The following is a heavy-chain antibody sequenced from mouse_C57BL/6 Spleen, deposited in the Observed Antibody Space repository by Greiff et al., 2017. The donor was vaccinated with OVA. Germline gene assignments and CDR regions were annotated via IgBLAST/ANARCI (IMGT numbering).Heavy chain of an antibody. V-gene: IGHV3-6*01. Sequence: DVKLQESGPGLVKPSQSLSLTCSVTGYSITSGYYWNWIRQFPGNKLEWMGYISYDGSNNYNPSLKNRISITRDTSKNQFFLKLNSVTTEDTATYYCAGGNDYDGGAWFAYWGQGTLVTVSA. CDR1: GYSITSGYY. CDR2: ISYDGSN. J-gene: IGHJ3*01. D-gene: IGHD2-4*01. CDR3: AGGNDYDGGAWFAY.